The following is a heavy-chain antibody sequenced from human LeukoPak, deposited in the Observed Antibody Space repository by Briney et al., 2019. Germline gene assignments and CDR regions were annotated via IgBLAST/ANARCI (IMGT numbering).Heavy chain of an antibody. J-gene: IGHJ1*01. CDR1: GYTLTELS. V-gene: IGHV1-24*01. Sequence: ASVKVSCKVSGYTLTELSMHWVRQAPGKGLEWMGGFDPEDGETIYAQKFQGRVTMTEDTSTDTAYMELSSLRSEDTAVYYCATDLPASIAAAGRPKPSFQHWGQGTLVTVSS. D-gene: IGHD6-13*01. CDR2: FDPEDGET. CDR3: ATDLPASIAAAGRPKPSFQH.